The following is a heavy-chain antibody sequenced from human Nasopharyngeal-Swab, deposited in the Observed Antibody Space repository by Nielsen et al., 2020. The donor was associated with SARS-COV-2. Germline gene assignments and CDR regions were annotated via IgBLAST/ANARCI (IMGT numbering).Heavy chain of an antibody. Sequence: GESLKISCAASGFTFSRSALTWVRQAPGKGLEWVSAIGVSGTMTYYADFVRGRFTISRDNSKNTLYLQMNSLRAEDTAVYYCARGSGRGMFDYWGQGTLVTVSS. J-gene: IGHJ4*02. CDR2: IGVSGTMT. CDR3: ARGSGRGMFDY. D-gene: IGHD6-25*01. CDR1: GFTFSRSA. V-gene: IGHV3-23*01.